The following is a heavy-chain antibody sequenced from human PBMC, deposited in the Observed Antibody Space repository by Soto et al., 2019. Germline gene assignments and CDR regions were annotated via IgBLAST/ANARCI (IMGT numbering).Heavy chain of an antibody. V-gene: IGHV1-18*01. D-gene: IGHD2-2*01. CDR1: GNTFTNFC. CDR2: ISAYTDDP. Sequence: GASVNVSCKSSGNTFTNFCVTWGRQAPGQGLEWMGWISAYTDDPNYAQKFQGRVTMTIDTSTSTAYLDLRSLTSDDTAVYYCARVIPGAEAWFDPWGQGTLVTVSS. J-gene: IGHJ5*02. CDR3: ARVIPGAEAWFDP.